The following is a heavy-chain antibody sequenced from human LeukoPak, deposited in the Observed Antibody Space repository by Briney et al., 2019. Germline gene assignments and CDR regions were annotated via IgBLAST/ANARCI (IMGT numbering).Heavy chain of an antibody. D-gene: IGHD2/OR15-2a*01. J-gene: IGHJ4*02. CDR3: ARVSTAKYYFDY. V-gene: IGHV1-2*02. CDR2: INPNSGGT. CDR1: GYTFTGYY. Sequence: GASVTVSCKASGYTFTGYYMHWVRQAPGQGLEWMGWINPNSGGTNYAQKFQGRVTMTRDTSISTAYMELSRLRSDDTAVYYCARVSTAKYYFDYWGQGTLVTVSS.